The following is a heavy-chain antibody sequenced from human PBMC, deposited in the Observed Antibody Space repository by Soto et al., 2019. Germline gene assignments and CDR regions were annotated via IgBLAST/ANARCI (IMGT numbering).Heavy chain of an antibody. V-gene: IGHV4-59*08. J-gene: IGHJ6*02. D-gene: IGHD3-10*01. CDR2: VHHSWGS. CDR1: GGSISSYY. Sequence: QVQLQESGPGLVKPSETLSLSCTVSGGSISSYYWSWFRQSQGKGMEWIGYVHHSWGSSYNPSLLCRVAISLDTSTSQFSLKVTSVTATDTAVYYCSRQGFGPLHGLVDVWGQGTTVTVAS. CDR3: SRQGFGPLHGLVDV.